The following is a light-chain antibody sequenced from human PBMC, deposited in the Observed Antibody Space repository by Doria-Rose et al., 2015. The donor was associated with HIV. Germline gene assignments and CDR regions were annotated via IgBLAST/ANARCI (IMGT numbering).Light chain of an antibody. CDR3: QQYYDTPS. CDR2: WAS. Sequence: VLTQSPESLGMSLGERATLNCKSNQSLLYTSKNYLAWYQQQPGQPPKLMIYWASTRQSGVPDRFSGSGSGTDFTLTISSLEAEDVAVYYCQQYYDTPSFGPGTTVDIK. V-gene: IGKV4-1*01. CDR1: QSLLYTSKNY. J-gene: IGKJ3*01.